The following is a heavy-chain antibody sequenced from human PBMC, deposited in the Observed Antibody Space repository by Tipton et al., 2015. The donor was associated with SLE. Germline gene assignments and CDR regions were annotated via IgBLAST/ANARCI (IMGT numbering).Heavy chain of an antibody. CDR3: ARPFKNY. J-gene: IGHJ4*02. D-gene: IGHD2/OR15-2a*01. CDR1: GGSFSGHY. V-gene: IGHV4-34*01. Sequence: TLSLTCAVYGGSFSGHYWSWIRQSPGKGLEWIGEINPGGSGNYNPSLKSRASISADTSKNQLFLEMTSVTAADTAIYYCARPFKNYWGQGTLVTVSS. CDR2: INPGGSG.